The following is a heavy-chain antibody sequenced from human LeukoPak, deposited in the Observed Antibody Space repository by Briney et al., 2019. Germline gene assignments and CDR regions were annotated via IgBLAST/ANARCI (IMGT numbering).Heavy chain of an antibody. CDR2: TADADDVI. CDR3: ATYIQRPPGMDV. V-gene: IGHV3-23*01. J-gene: IGHJ6*02. CDR1: GLTFSDYR. Sequence: PGGSLRLSCAVSGLTFSDYRMIWVRQAPEKRLEGVAVTADADDVIQYADSVKGRFTISTDNAKNTVYLQMNSLRAEDTALYFCATYIQRPPGMDVWGQGTTVTVSS. D-gene: IGHD2-15*01.